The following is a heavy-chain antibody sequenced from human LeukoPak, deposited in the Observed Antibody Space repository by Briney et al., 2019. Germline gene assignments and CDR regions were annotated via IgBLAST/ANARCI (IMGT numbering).Heavy chain of an antibody. J-gene: IGHJ4*02. Sequence: PGGSLRLSCAASGFTFSSYAMSWVRRAPGKGLVWVSYISGSSRVIYYADSVKGRFTISRDNAKNSLYLQMNSLGDEDTAVYYCARDLDTSGYTFDYWGQGTLVTVSP. CDR1: GFTFSSYA. V-gene: IGHV3-48*02. CDR3: ARDLDTSGYTFDY. CDR2: ISGSSRVI. D-gene: IGHD3-22*01.